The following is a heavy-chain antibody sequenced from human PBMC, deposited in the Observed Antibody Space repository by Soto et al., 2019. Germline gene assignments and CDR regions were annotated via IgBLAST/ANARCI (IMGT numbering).Heavy chain of an antibody. CDR3: VKDGMSYSSVWDAFDV. Sequence: EVQLLESGGDLVQPGGSLRLSCAASGFAFNTYAMGWVRQAPGKGLEWVASIGGGDDGTHYADSVKGRFTISRDNSKSTLSLQLNSLRAEDTATYYCVKDGMSYSSVWDAFDVWGRGTLVTVSS. CDR1: GFAFNTYA. CDR2: IGGGDDGT. J-gene: IGHJ3*01. D-gene: IGHD1-26*01. V-gene: IGHV3-23*01.